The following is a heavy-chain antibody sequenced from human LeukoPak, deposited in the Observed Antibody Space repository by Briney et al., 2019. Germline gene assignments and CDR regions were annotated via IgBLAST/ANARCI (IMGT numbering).Heavy chain of an antibody. CDR1: GGSISSGGYF. CDR3: ARAGDWEYFDY. CDR2: IYHGGST. D-gene: IGHD1-26*01. Sequence: PSQTLSLTCAVSGGSISSGGYFWSWIRQPPGKGLEWIGNIYHGGSTYYNPSLKSRVTISVDTSKNQFSLKLSSVTAADTAIYYCARAGDWEYFDYWGQGTLVTVSS. V-gene: IGHV4-30-2*01. J-gene: IGHJ4*02.